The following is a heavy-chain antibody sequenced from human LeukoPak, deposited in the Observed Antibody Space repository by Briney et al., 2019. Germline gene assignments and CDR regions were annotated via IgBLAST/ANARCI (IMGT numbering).Heavy chain of an antibody. CDR2: ISYDGSNK. D-gene: IGHD3-16*01. CDR1: GFTFSSYA. CDR3: AREVRGDWFDP. V-gene: IGHV3-30-3*01. J-gene: IGHJ5*02. Sequence: GGSLRLSCAASGFTFSSYAMHWVRRAPGKGLEWVAVISYDGSNKYYADSVKGRFTISRDNSKNTLYLQMNSLRAEDTAVYYCAREVRGDWFDPWGQGTLVTVSS.